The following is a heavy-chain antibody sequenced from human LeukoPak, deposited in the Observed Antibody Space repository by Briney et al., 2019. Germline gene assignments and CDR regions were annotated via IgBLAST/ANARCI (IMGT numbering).Heavy chain of an antibody. V-gene: IGHV3-23*01. CDR3: AKTQGFFDH. Sequence: GGSLRLSCAASGFTFSNNGMTWARQAPGKGMEWVTGISDGGDTTYDAGSVKGRFTVSRDNSKNILYLQMNSLRAEDTAIYYCAKTQGFFDHWGQGSLVTVSS. CDR2: ISDGGDTT. CDR1: GFTFSNNG. J-gene: IGHJ4*02.